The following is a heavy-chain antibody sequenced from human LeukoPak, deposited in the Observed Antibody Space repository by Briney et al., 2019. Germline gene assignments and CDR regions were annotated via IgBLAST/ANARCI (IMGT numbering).Heavy chain of an antibody. Sequence: GGSLRLSCAASGFTFSSYAMSWVRQAPGKGLEWDSSIKGSGGNTYYADSVKGRFSISRDNSKNTLYMQMNSLRAEDTAVYYCAKLVTHFDSWGQGPLVTVS. D-gene: IGHD4-23*01. V-gene: IGHV3-23*01. CDR3: AKLVTHFDS. CDR2: IKGSGGNT. CDR1: GFTFSSYA. J-gene: IGHJ4*02.